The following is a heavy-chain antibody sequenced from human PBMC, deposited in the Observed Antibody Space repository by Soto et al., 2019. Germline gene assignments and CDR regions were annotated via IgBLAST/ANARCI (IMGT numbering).Heavy chain of an antibody. J-gene: IGHJ6*02. CDR3: AKSRYFDWSESYYYYGMDV. V-gene: IGHV3-30*18. Sequence: QVQLVESGGGVVQPGRSLRLSCAASGFTFSSYGMHWVRQAPGKGLEWVAVISYDGSNKYYADSVKGRFTISRDNSKNTLYLQMNSLRAEDTAVYYCAKSRYFDWSESYYYYGMDVWGQGTTVTVSS. CDR1: GFTFSSYG. CDR2: ISYDGSNK. D-gene: IGHD3-9*01.